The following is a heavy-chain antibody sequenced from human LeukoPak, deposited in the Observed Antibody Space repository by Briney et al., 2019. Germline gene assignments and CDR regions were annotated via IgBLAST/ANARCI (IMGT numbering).Heavy chain of an antibody. Sequence: PGGSLRLSCAASGFTFSHAWMSWVRQAPGKGLEWVANIKQDGSEKYYVDSVKGRFTISRDNAKNSLYLQMNSLRAEDTAVYYCARADGSGRKWGQGTLVTVSS. CDR1: GFTFSHAW. D-gene: IGHD3-10*01. CDR3: ARADGSGRK. V-gene: IGHV3-7*01. CDR2: IKQDGSEK. J-gene: IGHJ4*02.